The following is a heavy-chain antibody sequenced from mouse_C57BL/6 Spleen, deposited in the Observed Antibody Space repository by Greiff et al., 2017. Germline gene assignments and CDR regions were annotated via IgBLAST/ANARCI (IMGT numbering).Heavy chain of an antibody. CDR1: GYTFTSYW. CDR3: ARSYGSSYLYYDV. V-gene: IGHV1-59*01. J-gene: IGHJ1*03. CDR2: IDPSDSYT. D-gene: IGHD1-1*01. Sequence: VQLQQPGAELVRPGTSVKLSCKASGYTFTSYWMHWVKQRPGQGLEWIGVIDPSDSYTNYTQKFKGKATLTVDTSSSTAYMQLSSLTSEDSAVYYCARSYGSSYLYYDVWGTGATVTVSS.